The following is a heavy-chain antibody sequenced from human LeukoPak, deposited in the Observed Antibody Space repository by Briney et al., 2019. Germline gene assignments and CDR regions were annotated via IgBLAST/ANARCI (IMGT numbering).Heavy chain of an antibody. J-gene: IGHJ4*02. V-gene: IGHV3-21*01. CDR3: ARAWFGELLTQDYFDY. Sequence: PGGSLRLSCAASGFTFSSYSMNWVRQAPGKGLEWVSSISSSSSYIYYADSVKGRFTISRDNAKNSLYLQMNSLRAEDTAVYYCARAWFGELLTQDYFDYWGQGTLVTVSS. CDR1: GFTFSSYS. CDR2: ISSSSSYI. D-gene: IGHD3-10*01.